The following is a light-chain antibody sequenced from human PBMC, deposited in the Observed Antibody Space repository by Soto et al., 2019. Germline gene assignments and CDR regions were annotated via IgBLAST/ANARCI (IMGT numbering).Light chain of an antibody. CDR3: AAWDDSLSVVV. Sequence: QSVLTQPPSASGTPGQRVTISCSGSSSNIGSYTVNWYQQLPGTAPKLLIYSNNQRPSGVPDRFSGSKSGTSVSLAISGLQSEDEADYYGAAWDDSLSVVVFGGGTKLPVL. CDR1: SSNIGSYT. V-gene: IGLV1-44*01. J-gene: IGLJ2*01. CDR2: SNN.